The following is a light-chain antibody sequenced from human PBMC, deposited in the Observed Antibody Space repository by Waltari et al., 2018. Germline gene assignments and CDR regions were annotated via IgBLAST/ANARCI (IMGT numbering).Light chain of an antibody. J-gene: IGKJ1*01. Sequence: EIVMTQSPLSLPVTPGQPASFSCRSSQSLQHANGASYLVWYLQRPGQSPQLLIYLASSRASGVPDRFSGSGSGTHFTLTISRVEAEDIGIYYCMQALQLPKTFGQGTKVEFK. CDR1: QSLQHANGASY. V-gene: IGKV2-28*01. CDR3: MQALQLPKT. CDR2: LAS.